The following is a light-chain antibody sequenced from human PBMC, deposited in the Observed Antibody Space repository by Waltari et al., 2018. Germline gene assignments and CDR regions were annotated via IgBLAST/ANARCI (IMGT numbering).Light chain of an antibody. CDR2: DAS. V-gene: IGKV1-13*02. CDR3: QQLHSYPVT. Sequence: AVQLTQSPSSLSASVGDRVTITCRASQAISSALAWYQQKPGKAPNLLIYDASNLESGVQSRFSGSGSGTHFTLTISSLQPADFATYYCQQLHSYPVTFGGGTKVETK. J-gene: IGKJ4*01. CDR1: QAISSA.